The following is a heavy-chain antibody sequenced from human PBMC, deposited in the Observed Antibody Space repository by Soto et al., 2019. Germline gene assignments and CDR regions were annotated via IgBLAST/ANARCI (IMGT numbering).Heavy chain of an antibody. V-gene: IGHV1-18*01. CDR1: GYTFTSYG. CDR3: ARDGGFYYDSSGYYCAY. J-gene: IGHJ4*02. D-gene: IGHD3-22*01. Sequence: ASVKVSCKASGYTFTSYGISWVRQAPGQGLEWMGWISAYNGNTNYAQKLQGRVTMTTDTSTSTAYMELRSLGSDDTAVYYFARDGGFYYDSSGYYCAYWGQGTLVTSPQ. CDR2: ISAYNGNT.